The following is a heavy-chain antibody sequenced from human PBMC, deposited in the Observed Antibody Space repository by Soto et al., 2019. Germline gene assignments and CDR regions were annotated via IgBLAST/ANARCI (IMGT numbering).Heavy chain of an antibody. J-gene: IGHJ3*02. CDR1: GFTFSNAW. Sequence: GGSLRLSCAASGFTFSNAWMSWVRQAPGKGLEWVGRIKSKTDGGTTDYAAPVKGRFTISRDDSKNTLYLQMNSLKTEDTAVYYCTTDRYNWNYEPDAFDIWGQGTMVTVSS. V-gene: IGHV3-15*01. CDR2: IKSKTDGGTT. D-gene: IGHD1-7*01. CDR3: TTDRYNWNYEPDAFDI.